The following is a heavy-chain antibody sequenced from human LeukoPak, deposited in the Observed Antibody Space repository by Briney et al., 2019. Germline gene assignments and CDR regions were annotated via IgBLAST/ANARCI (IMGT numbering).Heavy chain of an antibody. Sequence: SETLSLTCTVSGGSISSGDYYWGWIRQPPGKGLEWIGYIYYSGSTYYNPSLKSRVTISVDTSKNQFSLKLSSVTAADTAVYYCARENYYGYYFDYWGQGTLVTVSS. V-gene: IGHV4-30-4*01. CDR2: IYYSGST. D-gene: IGHD3-10*01. CDR3: ARENYYGYYFDY. CDR1: GGSISSGDYY. J-gene: IGHJ4*02.